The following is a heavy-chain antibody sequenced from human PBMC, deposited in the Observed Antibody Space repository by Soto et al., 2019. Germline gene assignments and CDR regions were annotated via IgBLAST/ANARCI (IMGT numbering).Heavy chain of an antibody. CDR2: ISGSGGTT. CDR1: GFTFSTYA. J-gene: IGHJ4*02. CDR3: ARDRDYFDIRYFDE. Sequence: HGGSLRLSCAASGFTFSTYAMSWVRQAPGKGLECVSAISGSGGTTSYADSVKGRFTISRDNSKHTLYLQMNSLRAEDTAVYYCARDRDYFDIRYFDEWGQGTLVTVSS. V-gene: IGHV3-23*01. D-gene: IGHD3-22*01.